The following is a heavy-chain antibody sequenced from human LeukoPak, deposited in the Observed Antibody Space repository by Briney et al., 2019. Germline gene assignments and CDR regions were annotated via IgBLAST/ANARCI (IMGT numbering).Heavy chain of an antibody. J-gene: IGHJ4*02. CDR1: GFTLSSYW. V-gene: IGHV3-74*01. CDR2: INTDGSST. D-gene: IGHD5-18*01. CDR3: ARARKTMVTGAVVDY. Sequence: GGSLRLSWAAAGFTLSSYWMHWDRQAPGKGLVWVSRINTDGSSTSYADSVKGRFTISRDNAKNTLYLQMNSLRADDTAVYYCARARKTMVTGAVVDYWGQGTLVTVSS.